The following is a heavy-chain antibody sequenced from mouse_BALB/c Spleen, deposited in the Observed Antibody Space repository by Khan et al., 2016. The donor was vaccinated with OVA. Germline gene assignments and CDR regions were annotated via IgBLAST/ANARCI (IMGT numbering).Heavy chain of an antibody. CDR2: ITYSGSH. CDR3: ARGRAY. D-gene: IGHD3-3*01. CDR1: GYSITSDYA. V-gene: IGHV3-2*02. J-gene: IGHJ3*01. Sequence: EVQLQESGPGLVKPSQSLSLTCTVTGYSITSDYAWNWIRQFPGNKLEWMVYITYSGSHCYTPSLNSRFFITRDTSKNHFFLQLNPLTTEDTATYYCARGRAYWGQGTLVTVSA.